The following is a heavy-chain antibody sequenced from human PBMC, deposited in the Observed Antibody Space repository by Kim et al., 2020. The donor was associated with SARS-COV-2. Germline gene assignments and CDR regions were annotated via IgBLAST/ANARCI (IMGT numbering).Heavy chain of an antibody. J-gene: IGHJ3*02. CDR1: GGSISSSSYY. V-gene: IGHV4-39*01. D-gene: IGHD3-16*01. Sequence: SETLSLTCTVSGGSISSSSYYWGWIRQPPGKWLEWIGSIYYSGSTYYNPSLKSRVTISVDTSKNQFSLKLSSVTAADTAVYYCARMGAGGDAFDIWGQGTMVTVSS. CDR3: ARMGAGGDAFDI. CDR2: IYYSGST.